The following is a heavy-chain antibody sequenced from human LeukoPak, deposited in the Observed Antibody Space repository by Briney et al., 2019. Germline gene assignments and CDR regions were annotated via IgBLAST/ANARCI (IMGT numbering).Heavy chain of an antibody. D-gene: IGHD6-19*01. V-gene: IGHV3-74*01. J-gene: IGHJ4*02. CDR2: ISSDGSRV. CDR1: GFTFSDYW. CDR3: AKGVAVAGFLDY. Sequence: GGSLRLSRAASGFTFSDYWMHWVRQAPGKGLVWVSRISSDGSRVTYADSVKGRFTISRDNSKNTLYLQMNSLRAEDTAVYYCAKGVAVAGFLDYWGQGTLVTVSS.